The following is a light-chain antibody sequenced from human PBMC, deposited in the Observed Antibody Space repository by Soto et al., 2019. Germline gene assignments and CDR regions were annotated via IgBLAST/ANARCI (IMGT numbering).Light chain of an antibody. CDR3: QQYESTPPT. V-gene: IGKV4-1*01. J-gene: IGKJ2*01. Sequence: DIVMTQSPDSLAVSLGERATINCKSSQSVLYSSNNKNYLALYQQRQGQPPKLLIYWASTRESGVPDRFSGSGSETDFTLTITSLQAEDVEVYYCQQYESTPPTFGQGTKLQIK. CDR2: WAS. CDR1: QSVLYSSNNKNY.